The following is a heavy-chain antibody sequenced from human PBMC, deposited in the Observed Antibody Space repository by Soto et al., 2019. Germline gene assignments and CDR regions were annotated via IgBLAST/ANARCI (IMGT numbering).Heavy chain of an antibody. CDR2: INAGSGGT. V-gene: IGHV1-3*01. Sequence: ASVKVSCKASGYRFTRYAIHWVRQAPGQRLEWMGWINAGSGGTKISQKFQGRVTISRDTSASTGYMELSSLTSEDTAVYYCARESGSTPNFDYWGQGTLVTVSS. CDR3: ARESGSTPNFDY. J-gene: IGHJ4*02. D-gene: IGHD4-17*01. CDR1: GYRFTRYA.